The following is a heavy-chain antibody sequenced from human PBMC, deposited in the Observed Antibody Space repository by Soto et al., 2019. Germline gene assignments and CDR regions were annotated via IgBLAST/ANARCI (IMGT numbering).Heavy chain of an antibody. V-gene: IGHV3-23*01. CDR1: GFTFSSYA. D-gene: IGHD1-26*01. CDR2: ISGSGDST. Sequence: LRLSCAASGFTFSSYAMSWVRQAPGKGLEWVSGISGSGDSTYYADSVKGRFTISRDNSKNTLYLQMNSLRAEDTAVYYCARDPDADYSGSYHTPRSFDYWGQGILVTVSS. CDR3: ARDPDADYSGSYHTPRSFDY. J-gene: IGHJ4*02.